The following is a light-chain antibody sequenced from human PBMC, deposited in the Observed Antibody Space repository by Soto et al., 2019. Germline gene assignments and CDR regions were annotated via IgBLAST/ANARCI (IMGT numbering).Light chain of an antibody. CDR1: SSDIGDYNY. Sequence: QSALTQPASVSGSPGQSITISCTGTSSDIGDYNYVSWYQQHPLKAPKLLIYDVSNRPSGVANRFSGSKSGNTASLTISGLQAEDEADYYFSSYSDSSTIVVFGGGTKLTVL. CDR3: SSYSDSSTIVV. CDR2: DVS. V-gene: IGLV2-14*03. J-gene: IGLJ2*01.